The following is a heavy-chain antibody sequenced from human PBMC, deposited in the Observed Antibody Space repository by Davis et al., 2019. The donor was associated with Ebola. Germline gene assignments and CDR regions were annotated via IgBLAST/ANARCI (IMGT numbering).Heavy chain of an antibody. V-gene: IGHV3-30*18. CDR3: AKDEYSSSLGEY. D-gene: IGHD6-6*01. Sequence: GGSLRLSCAVSGFTFSSYGMHWVRQAPGKGLEWVAVISYDGSNKYYADSVKGRFTISRDNSKNTLYLQMNSLRAEDTAVYYCAKDEYSSSLGEYWGQGTLVTVSS. CDR2: ISYDGSNK. CDR1: GFTFSSYG. J-gene: IGHJ4*02.